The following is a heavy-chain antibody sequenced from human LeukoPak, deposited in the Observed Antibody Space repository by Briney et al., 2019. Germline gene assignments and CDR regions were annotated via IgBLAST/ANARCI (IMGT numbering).Heavy chain of an antibody. CDR1: GFTFSSYA. Sequence: GGSLRLSCAASGFTFSSYAMNWVRQAPGKGLEWVSSISSSSSYIYYADSVKGRFTISRDNAKNSLYLQMNSLRAEDTAVYYCARASLDDPTDYWGQGTLVTVSS. V-gene: IGHV3-21*01. J-gene: IGHJ4*02. D-gene: IGHD3-3*01. CDR3: ARASLDDPTDY. CDR2: ISSSSSYI.